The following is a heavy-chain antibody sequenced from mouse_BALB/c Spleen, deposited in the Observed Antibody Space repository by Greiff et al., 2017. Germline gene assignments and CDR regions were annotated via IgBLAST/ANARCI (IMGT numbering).Heavy chain of an antibody. D-gene: IGHD2-14*01. CDR3: ARDYRYDEWFAY. CDR1: GYSFTGYY. Sequence: EVKLMESGPELVKPGASVKISCKASGYSFTGYYMHWVKQSHVKSLEWIGRINPYNGATSYNQNFKDKASLTVDKSSSTAYMELHSLTSEDSAVYYCARDYRYDEWFAYWGQGTLVTVSA. CDR2: INPYNGAT. J-gene: IGHJ3*01. V-gene: IGHV1-31*01.